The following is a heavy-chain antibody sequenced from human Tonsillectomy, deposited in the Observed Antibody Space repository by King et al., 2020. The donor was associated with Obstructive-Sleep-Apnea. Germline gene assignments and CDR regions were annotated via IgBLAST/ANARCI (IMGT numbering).Heavy chain of an antibody. CDR3: ARGEYSYGFSYFDY. D-gene: IGHD5-18*01. CDR2: IYSAGST. Sequence: DVKLVESGGGLVQPGGSLRLSCAASGFTVSRNYMIWVRQAPGKGLEWVSVIYSAGSTYYADSVKGRFTISRHDSKNTLYLQMNSLRAEDTAVYYCARGEYSYGFSYFDYWGQGTLVTVSA. CDR1: GFTVSRNY. V-gene: IGHV3-53*04. J-gene: IGHJ4*02.